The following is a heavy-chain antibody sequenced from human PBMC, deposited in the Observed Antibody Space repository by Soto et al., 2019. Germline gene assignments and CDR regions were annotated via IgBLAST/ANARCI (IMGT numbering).Heavy chain of an antibody. Sequence: PSETLSLTCTVSDASIRGYYWSWIRQPPGKGLEWIGYFHYSDISNYNSSLKSRVTMSLDTSKNQFSLKLSSVSAADTAIYYCARGASNWQYFDYWGQGALVTVSS. CDR2: FHYSDIS. D-gene: IGHD4-4*01. CDR1: DASIRGYY. CDR3: ARGASNWQYFDY. J-gene: IGHJ4*02. V-gene: IGHV4-59*01.